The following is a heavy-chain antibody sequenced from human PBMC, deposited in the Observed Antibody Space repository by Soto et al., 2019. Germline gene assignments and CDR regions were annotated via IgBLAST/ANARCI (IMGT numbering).Heavy chain of an antibody. D-gene: IGHD3-22*01. J-gene: IGHJ4*02. Sequence: SETLSLTCTVSGGSISSHFWSWVRQPPGKGLEWIGYIYYSGSTNYNPSLKSRVTISVDTSKNQFSLKLSSVTAADTAVYYCARANYFESSGPFDYWGPGTLVTVSS. V-gene: IGHV4-59*11. CDR2: IYYSGST. CDR1: GGSISSHF. CDR3: ARANYFESSGPFDY.